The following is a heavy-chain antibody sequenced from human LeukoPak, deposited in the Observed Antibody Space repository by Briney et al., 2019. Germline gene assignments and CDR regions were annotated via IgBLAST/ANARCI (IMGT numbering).Heavy chain of an antibody. CDR1: GGSISSYY. CDR3: ARGNYDFYYGMDV. J-gene: IGHJ6*02. CDR2: IYYSGST. V-gene: IGHV4-59*08. Sequence: SETLSLTCTVSGGSISSYYWSWIRQPPGKRLEWIGYIYYSGSTNYNPSLKSRVTISVDTSKNQFSLKLSSVTAADTAVYYCARGNYDFYYGMDVWGQGTTVTVSS.